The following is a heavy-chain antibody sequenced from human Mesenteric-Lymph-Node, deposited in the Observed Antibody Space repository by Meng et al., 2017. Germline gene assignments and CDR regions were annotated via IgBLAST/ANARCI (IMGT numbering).Heavy chain of an antibody. CDR1: GFFFSSYV. V-gene: IGHV3-21*04. D-gene: IGHD6-6*01. CDR3: VRDWASHGDF. Sequence: GESLKISCAASGFFFSSYVMTWVCQAPGKGLEWVSSISSSSSYIYYAGSVKGRFTITRDNAKNSLYLQMNSLRDEDTALYYCVRDWASHGDFWGQGAMVTVSS. J-gene: IGHJ4*02. CDR2: ISSSSSYI.